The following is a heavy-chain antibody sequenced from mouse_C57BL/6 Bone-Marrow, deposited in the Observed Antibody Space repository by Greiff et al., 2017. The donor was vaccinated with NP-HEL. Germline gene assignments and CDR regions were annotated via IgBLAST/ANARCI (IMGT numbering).Heavy chain of an antibody. J-gene: IGHJ4*01. V-gene: IGHV5-16*01. CDR1: GFTFSDYY. CDR2: INYDGSST. D-gene: IGHD2-4*01. Sequence: DVLLVESEGGLVQPGSSMKLSCTASGFTFSDYYMAWVRQVPEKGLEWVANINYDGSSTYYLDSLKSRFIIPRDNAKNILYLQMRSRKSEDTATYYWARGGGLRGRTYAMDCGGQGTSVTVSS. CDR3: ARGGGLRGRTYAMDC.